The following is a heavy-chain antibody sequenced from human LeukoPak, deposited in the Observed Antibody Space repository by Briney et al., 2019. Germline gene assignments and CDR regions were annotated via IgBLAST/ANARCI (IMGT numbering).Heavy chain of an antibody. D-gene: IGHD3-22*01. J-gene: IGHJ4*02. CDR3: ASHDSSGYIFDY. V-gene: IGHV1-2*02. CDR2: INPNSGGT. Sequence: ASVKVSCKASGYTFTGYYMHWVRQAPGQGLEWMGWINPNSGGTNYAQKFQGRVTMTRGTSISTAYMELSSLRSDDTAVYYCASHDSSGYIFDYWGQGTLVTVSS. CDR1: GYTFTGYY.